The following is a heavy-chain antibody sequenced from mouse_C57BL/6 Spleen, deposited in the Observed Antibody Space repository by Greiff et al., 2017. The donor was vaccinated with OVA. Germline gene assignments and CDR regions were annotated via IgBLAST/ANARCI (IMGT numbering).Heavy chain of an antibody. CDR3: ASPDGYYPRWYFDV. D-gene: IGHD2-3*01. CDR2: IRYDGSN. Sequence: EVQRVESGPGLVKPSQSLSLTCSVTGYSITSGYYWNWIRQFPGNKLEWMGYIRYDGSNNYNPSLKNRTSLTRDTSSNQFFLKLHSVTTEDTATSSCASPDGYYPRWYFDVWGTGTTVTVSS. J-gene: IGHJ1*03. V-gene: IGHV3-6*01. CDR1: GYSITSGYY.